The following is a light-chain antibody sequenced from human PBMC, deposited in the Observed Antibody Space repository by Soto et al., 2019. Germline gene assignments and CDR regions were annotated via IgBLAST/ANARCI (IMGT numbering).Light chain of an antibody. CDR1: QSVSSN. J-gene: IGKJ1*01. V-gene: IGKV3-15*01. CDR2: GAS. CDR3: QQRSNWPWT. Sequence: EIVMTQSPATLSVSPGERATLSCRASQSVSSNLSWYQRKPGQAPRLLIYGASTRATGIPARFSGSGSGTEFTLTISSLEPEDFAVYYCQQRSNWPWTFGQGTKVDIK.